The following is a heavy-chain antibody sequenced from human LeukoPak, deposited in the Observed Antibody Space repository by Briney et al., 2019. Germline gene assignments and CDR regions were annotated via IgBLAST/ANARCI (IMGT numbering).Heavy chain of an antibody. CDR1: GFTFSSYA. CDR2: ISGSAGNT. Sequence: GGSLRLSCTASGFTFSSYAMNWVRQAPGKGLEWVSGISGSAGNTYYADSVKGRFTISRDNSKNTLYLQMNSLRAEDTALYYCAKAFHMFYYYGMDVWGQGTTVTVSS. V-gene: IGHV3-23*01. CDR3: AKAFHMFYYYGMDV. D-gene: IGHD3-10*02. J-gene: IGHJ6*02.